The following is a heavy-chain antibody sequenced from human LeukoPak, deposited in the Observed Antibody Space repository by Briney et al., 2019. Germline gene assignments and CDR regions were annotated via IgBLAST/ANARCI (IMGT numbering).Heavy chain of an antibody. D-gene: IGHD3-10*02. CDR1: GFTFSIYG. Sequence: PGGSLRLSCAVSGFTFSIYGMSWVRQAPGKGLEWVSYISGSGSTIYYADSVKGRFTISRDNAKNSLYLQMNSLRAEDTAVYYCAELGITMIGGVWGKGTTVTISS. CDR3: AELGITMIGGV. J-gene: IGHJ6*04. V-gene: IGHV3-48*04. CDR2: ISGSGSTI.